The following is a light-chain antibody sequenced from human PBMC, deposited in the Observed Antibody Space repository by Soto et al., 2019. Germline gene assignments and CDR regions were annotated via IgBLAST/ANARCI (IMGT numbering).Light chain of an antibody. CDR1: QSVSSNY. V-gene: IGKV3-20*01. J-gene: IGKJ4*01. CDR3: QQYSSSPLT. Sequence: VVLAQSPSTLSLSPGERATLSRRASQSVSSNYLAWYQHTPGQSPRLLIYGASSRATGIPDRFSGSGSGTDFTLTISRLEPEDFAVYFCQQYSSSPLTFGGGTKV. CDR2: GAS.